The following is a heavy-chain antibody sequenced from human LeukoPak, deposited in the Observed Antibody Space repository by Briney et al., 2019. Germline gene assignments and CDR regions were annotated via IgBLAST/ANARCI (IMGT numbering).Heavy chain of an antibody. D-gene: IGHD2-8*01. CDR3: ARLMGGYYYYGMDV. CDR1: GDSISSSSYY. J-gene: IGHJ6*02. CDR2: IYYSGST. V-gene: IGHV4-39*01. Sequence: SETLSLTCSVSGDSISSSSYYWGWVRQPPGKGLEWIGNIYYSGSTYYNPSLKSRVTISVDTSRNQFSLKLSSVTAADTAVYYCARLMGGYYYYGMDVWGQGTTVTVSS.